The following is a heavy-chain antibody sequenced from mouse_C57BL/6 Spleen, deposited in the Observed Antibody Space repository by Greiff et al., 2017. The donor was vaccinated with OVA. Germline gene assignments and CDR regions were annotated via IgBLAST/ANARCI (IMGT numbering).Heavy chain of an antibody. D-gene: IGHD1-1*01. CDR1: GYTFTSYW. CDR2: IHPNSGST. Sequence: QVQLQQPGAELVKPGASVKLSCKASGYTFTSYWMHWVKQRPGQGLEWIGMIHPNSGSTNYNEKFKSKATLTVDKSSSTAYMQLSSLTSEDSAVYYCAREFTTVVANYFDYWGQGTTLTVSS. CDR3: AREFTTVVANYFDY. V-gene: IGHV1-64*01. J-gene: IGHJ2*01.